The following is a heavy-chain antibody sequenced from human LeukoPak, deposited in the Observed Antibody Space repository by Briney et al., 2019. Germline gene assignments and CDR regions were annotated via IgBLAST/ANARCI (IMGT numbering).Heavy chain of an antibody. CDR1: GFTFSDYC. J-gene: IGHJ6*03. CDR3: ARVLRYCSGGNCYSGGLGYMDV. Sequence: GGSLRLSCVASGFTFSDYCMSWVRQPPGKGLEWVANIKQDGSEKYYADSVKGRFTISRDNAKNSLFLQMNSLRAEDTAVYYCARVLRYCSGGNCYSGGLGYMDVWGKGTTVTISS. CDR2: IKQDGSEK. D-gene: IGHD2-15*01. V-gene: IGHV3-7*03.